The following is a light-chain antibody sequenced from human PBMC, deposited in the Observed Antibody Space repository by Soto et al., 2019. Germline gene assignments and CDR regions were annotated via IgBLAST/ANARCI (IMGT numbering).Light chain of an antibody. V-gene: IGLV1-51*01. CDR1: SSNIGSNY. Sequence: QSVSTQPPSVSAAPGQRVTISCSGSSSNIGSNYVSWYQQLPGTAPKLLIYDNYKRPSGIPDRFSGSTSGTSATLAIAGLQTGDEADYYCDSWDNSLSVVLFGGGTKLTVL. J-gene: IGLJ2*01. CDR2: DNY. CDR3: DSWDNSLSVVL.